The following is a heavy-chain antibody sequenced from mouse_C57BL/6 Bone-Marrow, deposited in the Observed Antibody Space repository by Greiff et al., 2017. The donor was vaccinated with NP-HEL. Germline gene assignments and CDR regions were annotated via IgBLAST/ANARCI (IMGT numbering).Heavy chain of an antibody. Sequence: QVQLQQSGPGLVQPSQSLSITCTVSGFSLTSYGVHWVRQSPGKGLEWLGVIWSGGSTDYNAAFISRLSISKANSTSQVFFKMNSLQADDTAIYYCARKSPITTVVAPYYFDYWGQGTTLTVSS. CDR3: ARKSPITTVVAPYYFDY. D-gene: IGHD1-1*01. V-gene: IGHV2-2*01. J-gene: IGHJ2*01. CDR2: IWSGGST. CDR1: GFSLTSYG.